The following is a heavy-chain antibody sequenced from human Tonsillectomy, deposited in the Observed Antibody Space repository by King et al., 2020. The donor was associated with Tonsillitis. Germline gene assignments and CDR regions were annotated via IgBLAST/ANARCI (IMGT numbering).Heavy chain of an antibody. CDR3: ARDSHDYGDYVGFNY. Sequence: QLVQSGAEVKKPGASVKVSCKASGYTFTTYGISWVRQAPGQGLEWMGWISTYNGNTNYAQKLQGRVTMTTDTSTSTDYMELRSLRSDDTAVYYCARDSHDYGDYVGFNYWGQGTLVTVSS. V-gene: IGHV1-18*04. D-gene: IGHD4-17*01. CDR1: GYTFTTYG. CDR2: ISTYNGNT. J-gene: IGHJ4*02.